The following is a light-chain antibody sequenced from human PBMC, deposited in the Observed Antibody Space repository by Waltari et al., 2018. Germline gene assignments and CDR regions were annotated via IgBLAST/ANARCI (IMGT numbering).Light chain of an antibody. Sequence: QSALTQPASVSGTPGQSSTISCPGTTSHVVAYDLVSWYPQHPGEAPKLLICEVFKRPSDISSRFSGSKSGSTASLTISGLQPEDEGDYYCCSYAGRGTYVFGSGTKVTVL. J-gene: IGLJ1*01. CDR2: EVF. CDR1: TSHVVAYDL. V-gene: IGLV2-23*02. CDR3: CSYAGRGTYV.